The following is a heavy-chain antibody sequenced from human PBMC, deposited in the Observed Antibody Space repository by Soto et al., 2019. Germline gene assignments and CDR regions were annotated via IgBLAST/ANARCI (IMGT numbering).Heavy chain of an antibody. Sequence: QLQLQESGPGLVKPSETLSLTCTVSGGSISSSSYYWGWIRQPPGKGLEWIGSIYYSGSTYYNPSLKSRVTISVDTSKNQFSLKLSSVTAADTAVYYCARQRGSRWELGPMDYWGQGTLVTVSS. CDR1: GGSISSSSYY. CDR2: IYYSGST. V-gene: IGHV4-39*01. CDR3: ARQRGSRWELGPMDY. D-gene: IGHD1-26*01. J-gene: IGHJ4*02.